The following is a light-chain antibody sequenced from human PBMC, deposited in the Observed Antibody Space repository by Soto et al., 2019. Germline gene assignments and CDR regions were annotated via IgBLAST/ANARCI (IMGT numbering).Light chain of an antibody. CDR1: QTVRNN. V-gene: IGKV3-15*01. CDR2: GAS. J-gene: IGKJ5*01. CDR3: QQRHMWPIT. Sequence: EFVLTQSPGTLSLSPGERATLSCRASQTVRNNYLAWYQQKPGQAPRLLIYGASTRATGIPARFSGSGSGTEFTLTISSLQSEDSAVYYCQQRHMWPITFGQGTRLEIK.